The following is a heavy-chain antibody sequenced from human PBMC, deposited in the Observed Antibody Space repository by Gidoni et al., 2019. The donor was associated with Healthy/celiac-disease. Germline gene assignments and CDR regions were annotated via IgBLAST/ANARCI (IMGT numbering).Heavy chain of an antibody. CDR2: ISYDGSNK. J-gene: IGHJ3*02. Sequence: QVQLVESGGGVVQPGRSLRLSCAASGFPFSSYGMHWVRQAPGKGLEWVAVISYDGSNKYYADSVKGRFTISRDNSKNTLYLQMNSLRAEDTAVYYCAKDLWRVAVAGTFDAFDIWGQGTMVTVSS. V-gene: IGHV3-30*18. CDR1: GFPFSSYG. D-gene: IGHD6-19*01. CDR3: AKDLWRVAVAGTFDAFDI.